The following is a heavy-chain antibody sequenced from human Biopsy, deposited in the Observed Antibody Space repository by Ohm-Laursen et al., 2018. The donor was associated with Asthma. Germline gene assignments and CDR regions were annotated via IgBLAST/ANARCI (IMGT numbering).Heavy chain of an antibody. CDR3: VRGSSSWHHGPFHYYYGLDV. Sequence: TLSLTCSLSSDSGGYMRSGNYYWGWIRQPPGKGLEWIGSIYYSGITYYNPSLESRVAVPADTSKNQFSLKLTSLTAADTAVYYCVRGSSSWHHGPFHYYYGLDVWGQGTTATVSS. D-gene: IGHD6-13*01. CDR1: SDSGGYMRSGNYY. V-gene: IGHV4-39*01. CDR2: IYYSGIT. J-gene: IGHJ6*02.